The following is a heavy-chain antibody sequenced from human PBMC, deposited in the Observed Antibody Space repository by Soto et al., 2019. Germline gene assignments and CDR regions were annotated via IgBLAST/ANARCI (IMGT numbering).Heavy chain of an antibody. CDR3: ARRYGSAFDI. CDR1: GGSISSYY. Sequence: QVQLQESGPGLVKPSETLSLTCTVSGGSISSYYWSWIRQPPGKGLEWIGYIFYSGITNYNPSLKSRVTISVDTSKNQFSLKLSSVTAADTAVYYCARRYGSAFDIWGHGTMVTVSS. CDR2: IFYSGIT. V-gene: IGHV4-59*01. J-gene: IGHJ3*02. D-gene: IGHD4-17*01.